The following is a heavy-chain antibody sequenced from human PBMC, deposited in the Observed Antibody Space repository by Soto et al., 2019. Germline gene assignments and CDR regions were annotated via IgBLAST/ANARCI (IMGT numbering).Heavy chain of an antibody. V-gene: IGHV1-2*04. CDR3: ARASGGGITMVRGVLPFDY. CDR1: GYTFTGYY. J-gene: IGHJ4*02. D-gene: IGHD3-10*01. Sequence: QVQLVQSGAEVKKPGASVKVSCKASGYTFTGYYMHWVRQAPGQGLEWMGWINPNSGGTNYAQKFQGWVTMTRDTSISTAYMELSRLRSDDTAVYYCARASGGGITMVRGVLPFDYWGQGTLVTVSS. CDR2: INPNSGGT.